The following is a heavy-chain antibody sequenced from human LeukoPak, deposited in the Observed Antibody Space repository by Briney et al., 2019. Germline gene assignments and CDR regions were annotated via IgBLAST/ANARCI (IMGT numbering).Heavy chain of an antibody. D-gene: IGHD5-24*01. Sequence: GGSLRLSCAASGFNFKWYNVSWVRQAPGKGLEWVAVISYDGSNKYYADSVKGRFTISRDNSKNTLYLQMNSLRAEDTAVYYCASSRDGYNQTPDYWGQGTLVTVSS. V-gene: IGHV3-30*04. CDR3: ASSRDGYNQTPDY. CDR1: GFNFKWYN. CDR2: ISYDGSNK. J-gene: IGHJ4*02.